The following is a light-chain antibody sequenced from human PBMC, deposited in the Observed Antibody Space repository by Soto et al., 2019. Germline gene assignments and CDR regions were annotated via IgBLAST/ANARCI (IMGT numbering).Light chain of an antibody. CDR3: QVWDSSSDHQDV. Sequence: YELSEPPAVSLAPGQTARFTCGGNNIGSKSVHWYQQKPGQDPVLVVYDDSARPSGIPERFSGSHSGNTATLTTSRVEAGDEADYYCQVWDSSSDHQDVFGTGPKVAVL. CDR1: NIGSKS. CDR2: DDS. J-gene: IGLJ1*01. V-gene: IGLV3-21*02.